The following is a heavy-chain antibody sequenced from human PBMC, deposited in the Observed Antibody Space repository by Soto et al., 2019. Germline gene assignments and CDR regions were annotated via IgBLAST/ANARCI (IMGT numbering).Heavy chain of an antibody. V-gene: IGHV1-18*01. D-gene: IGHD3-16*01. CDR2: ISAYNGNT. Sequence: QVQLVQSGAEVKKPGASVKVSCXXSXYTFTNFGISWVRQAPGQGLEWMGWISAYNGNTNYAQNFQGRVTMTTDTSTSTAYXXXXXXXXXXXXXXXCARGGTPIDYWGQGTLVTVSS. CDR3: ARGGTPIDY. J-gene: IGHJ4*02. CDR1: XYTFTNFG.